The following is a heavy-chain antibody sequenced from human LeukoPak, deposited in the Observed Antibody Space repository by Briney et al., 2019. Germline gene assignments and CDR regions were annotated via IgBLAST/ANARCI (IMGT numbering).Heavy chain of an antibody. CDR1: GFTFSSYA. CDR3: AKPIDSSSWYRGYFDY. D-gene: IGHD6-13*01. J-gene: IGHJ4*02. V-gene: IGHV3-30-3*02. CDR2: ISYDGSNK. Sequence: GGSLRLSCAASGFTFSSYAMHWVRQAPGKGLEWVAVISYDGSNKYYADSVKGRFTISRDNAKNSLYLQMNSLRAEDTALYYWAKPIDSSSWYRGYFDYWGQGTLVTVPS.